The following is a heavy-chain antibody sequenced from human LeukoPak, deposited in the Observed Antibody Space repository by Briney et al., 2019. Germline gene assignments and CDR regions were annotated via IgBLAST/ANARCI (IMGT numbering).Heavy chain of an antibody. CDR3: ARDVYCSGGSCYYYYGMDV. V-gene: IGHV1-69*13. CDR2: ITPIFGTA. CDR1: GGTFISYA. D-gene: IGHD2-15*01. Sequence: ASVKVSCKASGGTFISYAISWVRQAPGQGLEWMGGITPIFGTANYAQKFQGRVTITADESTSTAYMELSSLRSEDTAVYYCARDVYCSGGSCYYYYGMDVWGQGTTVTVSS. J-gene: IGHJ6*02.